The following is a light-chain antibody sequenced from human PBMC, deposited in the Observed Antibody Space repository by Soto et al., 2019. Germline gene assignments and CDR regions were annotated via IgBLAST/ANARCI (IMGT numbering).Light chain of an antibody. CDR1: QTVSSK. V-gene: IGKV3-11*01. CDR3: HQRKSWPRT. Sequence: EIVMTQSPATLSVSPGERATLSCRASQTVSSKLAWYQLKPGQAPRLLIYDTSNRATGIPARFSGSGSGTDFTLTISSLEPEDFAVYYCHQRKSWPRTFGQGTKVDIK. J-gene: IGKJ1*01. CDR2: DTS.